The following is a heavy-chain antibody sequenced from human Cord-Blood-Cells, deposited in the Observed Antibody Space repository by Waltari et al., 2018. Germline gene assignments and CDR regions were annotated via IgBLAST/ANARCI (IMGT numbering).Heavy chain of an antibody. CDR1: GGSSSGYY. D-gene: IGHD2-15*01. J-gene: IGHJ4*02. Sequence: QVQLQQWGAGLLKPSETLSLTCAVYGGSSSGYYWSWIRQPPGKGLEWIGEINHSGSTNYNPSLKSRVTISVDTSKNQFSLKLSSVTAADTAVYYCARGAYCSGGSCYWIDYWGQGTLVTVSS. CDR3: ARGAYCSGGSCYWIDY. CDR2: INHSGST. V-gene: IGHV4-34*01.